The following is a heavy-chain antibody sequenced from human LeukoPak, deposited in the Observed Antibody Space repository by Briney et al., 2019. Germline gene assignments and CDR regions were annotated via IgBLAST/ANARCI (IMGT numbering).Heavy chain of an antibody. CDR2: IYTSGST. CDR1: GGSISSYY. Sequence: SETLSLTCTVSGGSISSYYWSWIRQPAGKGLEWIGRIYTSGSTNYNPSLKSRVTMSVDTSKNQFSLKLSSVTAADTAVYYCARDIVVVVAATHWYLDLWGRGTLVTVSS. D-gene: IGHD2-15*01. CDR3: ARDIVVVVAATHWYLDL. V-gene: IGHV4-4*07. J-gene: IGHJ2*01.